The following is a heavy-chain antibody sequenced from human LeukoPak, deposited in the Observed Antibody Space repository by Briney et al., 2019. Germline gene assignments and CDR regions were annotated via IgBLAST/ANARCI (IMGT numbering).Heavy chain of an antibody. CDR1: GFDFSIYR. CDR2: IHLSGTPT. D-gene: IGHD2-15*01. V-gene: IGHV3-48*03. J-gene: IGHJ4*02. Sequence: GGSLRLSCAASGFDFSIYRMNWVRQAPGKGREGVSYIHLSGTPTHYAEPVKGRFSISRDNVKNSLYLQMDNLRAEDTAVYYCARDRGYTRTNSGGYPVFDLWGQGTLVTVSS. CDR3: ARDRGYTRTNSGGYPVFDL.